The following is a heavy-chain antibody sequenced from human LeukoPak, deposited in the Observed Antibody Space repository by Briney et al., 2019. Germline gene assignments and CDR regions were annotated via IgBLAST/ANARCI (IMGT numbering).Heavy chain of an antibody. D-gene: IGHD3-10*02. J-gene: IGHJ6*04. CDR3: AELGITMIGGV. Sequence: GGSLRLSCAASGFTFSDYYMSWIRQAPGKGLEWVSHISDSGSSIYYADSVKGRFTISRDNAKNSLYLQMNSLRAEDTAVYYCAELGITMIGGVWGEGTTVTISS. V-gene: IGHV3-11*04. CDR1: GFTFSDYY. CDR2: ISDSGSSI.